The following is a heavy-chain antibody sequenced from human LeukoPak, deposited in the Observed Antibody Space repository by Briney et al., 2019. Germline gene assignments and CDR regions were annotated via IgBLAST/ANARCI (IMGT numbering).Heavy chain of an antibody. CDR1: VVCIRSFF. Sequence: SETLSLTCTCSVVCIRSFFWRWIPQPPGKGLEWIGYIYYSGSTNYNPSLKSRVTISVDTSKNQFSLKLSSVTAADTAVYYCACTPGPGYSSGCCRETGGNYYMDVWGKGTTVTVSS. D-gene: IGHD6-19*01. CDR2: IYYSGST. J-gene: IGHJ6*03. CDR3: ACTPGPGYSSGCCRETGGNYYMDV. V-gene: IGHV4-59*08.